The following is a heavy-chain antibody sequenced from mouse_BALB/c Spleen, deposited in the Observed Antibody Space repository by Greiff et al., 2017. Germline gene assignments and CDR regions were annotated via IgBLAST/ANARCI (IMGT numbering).Heavy chain of an antibody. J-gene: IGHJ3*01. D-gene: IGHD2-4*01. CDR2: ISYSGST. CDR3: ARGGLRQEFAY. Sequence: VQLQQSGPGLVKPSQSLSLTCTVTGYSITSDYAWNWIRQFPGNKLEWMGYISYSGSTSYNPSLKSRISITRDTSKNQFFLQLNSVTTEDTATYYCARGGLRQEFAYWGQGTLVTVSA. CDR1: GYSITSDYA. V-gene: IGHV3-2*02.